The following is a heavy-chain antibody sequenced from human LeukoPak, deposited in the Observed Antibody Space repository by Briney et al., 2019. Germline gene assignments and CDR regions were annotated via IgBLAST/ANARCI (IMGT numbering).Heavy chain of an antibody. CDR2: IYSGGST. CDR3: ARDRYSSGYIYYFDY. J-gene: IGHJ4*02. D-gene: IGHD5-18*01. CDR1: GFTVSSNY. Sequence: PGGSLRLSCAASGFTVSSNYMSWVRQAPGKGLEWVSVIYSGGSTYYADSVKGRFTISRDNSKNMLYLQMNSLRAEDMAVYYCARDRYSSGYIYYFDYWGQGTLVTVSS. V-gene: IGHV3-53*01.